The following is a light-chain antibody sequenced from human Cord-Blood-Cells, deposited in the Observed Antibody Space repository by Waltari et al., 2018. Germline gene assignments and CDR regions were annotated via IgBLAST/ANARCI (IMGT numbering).Light chain of an antibody. CDR1: SSDVGGYNY. CDR3: SSYTSSSTYV. Sequence: QSVLTQPASVPGSPGQSITIPCTGPSSDVGGYNYVSWYQQHPGKAPKLMIYDVSKRPSGVSNRFSGSKSGNTASLTISGLQAEDEADYYCSSYTSSSTYVFGTGTKVTVL. CDR2: DVS. V-gene: IGLV2-14*01. J-gene: IGLJ1*01.